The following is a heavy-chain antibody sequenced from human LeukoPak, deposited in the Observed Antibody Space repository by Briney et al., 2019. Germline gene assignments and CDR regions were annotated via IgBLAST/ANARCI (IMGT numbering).Heavy chain of an antibody. J-gene: IGHJ4*02. V-gene: IGHV3-30*04. CDR3: ARTFWDKSNGYDYYFDY. D-gene: IGHD5-12*01. CDR2: ISYDGSNK. Sequence: GRSLRLSCAASGFSFSSYAMHWVRQAPGKGLEWVAVISYDGSNKYYADSVKGRFTISRDNSKNTLYLQMNSLSAEDTAVYYCARTFWDKSNGYDYYFDYWGQGSLVTVSS. CDR1: GFSFSSYA.